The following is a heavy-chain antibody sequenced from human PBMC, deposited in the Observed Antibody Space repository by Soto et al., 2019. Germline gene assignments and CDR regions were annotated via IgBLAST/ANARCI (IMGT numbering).Heavy chain of an antibody. CDR2: INGATGQT. CDR3: ARGKGMDGNYYYYGMDI. CDR1: GYTFSTYS. J-gene: IGHJ6*02. V-gene: IGHV1-3*01. Sequence: ASVKVSCKASGYTFSTYSMHWVRQAPGHSLEWMGWINGATGQTRSSQRFQDRVTITRDTSASTAYMELSGLRSGDTAVYHCARGKGMDGNYYYYGMDIWGQGTTVTVSS.